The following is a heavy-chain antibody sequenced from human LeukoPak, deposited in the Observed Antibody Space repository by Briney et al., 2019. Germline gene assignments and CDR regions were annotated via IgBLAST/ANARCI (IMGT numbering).Heavy chain of an antibody. V-gene: IGHV3-23*01. J-gene: IGHJ4*01. D-gene: IGHD3-16*01. CDR1: GFTFSSYA. CDR2: ISGSGGST. CDR3: PKDLLLGAQDRSALQVDY. Sequence: GGSLRLSCAASGFTFSSYAMSWVRQAPGKGLEWVGAISGSGGSTYYEDSVQGRCSISSDNSKKTLKLQMHSKSAKDKAVYYCPKDLLLGAQDRSALQVDYWSQGTLVTVSS.